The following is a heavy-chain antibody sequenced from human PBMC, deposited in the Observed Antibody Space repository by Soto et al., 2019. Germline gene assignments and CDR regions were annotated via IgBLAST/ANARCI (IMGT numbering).Heavy chain of an antibody. D-gene: IGHD3-3*01. Sequence: PGGSLRLSCAASGFTFSSYAMHWVRQAPGKGLEWVAVISYDGSNKYYADSVKGRFTISRDNSKSTLYLQMNSLRAEDTAVYYCARAFSYYDFWSGYYSDGGVYYYYGMDVWGQGTTVTVSS. J-gene: IGHJ6*02. CDR3: ARAFSYYDFWSGYYSDGGVYYYYGMDV. CDR1: GFTFSSYA. CDR2: ISYDGSNK. V-gene: IGHV3-30-3*01.